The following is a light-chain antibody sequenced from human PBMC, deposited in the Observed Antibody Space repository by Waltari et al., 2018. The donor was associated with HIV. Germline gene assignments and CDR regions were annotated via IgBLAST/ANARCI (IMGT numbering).Light chain of an antibody. CDR3: LQDYNYPRT. CDR1: QGISNE. Sequence: AIQMTQSPSSLSASIGDRVTITCRASQGISNELAWYQQQPGKAPKVRISGASSLQTGVPSRFSGSGSDTDFTLTIDNLQPEDFATYYCLQDYNYPRTFGQGTRLEIK. J-gene: IGKJ2*01. CDR2: GAS. V-gene: IGKV1-6*02.